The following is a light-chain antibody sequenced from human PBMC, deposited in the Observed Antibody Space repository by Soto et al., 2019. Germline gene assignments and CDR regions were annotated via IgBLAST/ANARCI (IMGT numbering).Light chain of an antibody. J-gene: IGKJ3*01. Sequence: GDRVTITCRASQSISSWLAWYQQKPGKAPKLLIYDASSLESGVPSRFSGSGSGTEFTLTISSLQPDGFATYYCQQYNSYPFTFGPGTKVDIK. CDR1: QSISSW. V-gene: IGKV1-5*01. CDR3: QQYNSYPFT. CDR2: DAS.